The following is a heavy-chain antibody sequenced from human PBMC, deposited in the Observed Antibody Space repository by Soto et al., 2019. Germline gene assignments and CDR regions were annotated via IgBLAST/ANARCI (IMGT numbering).Heavy chain of an antibody. D-gene: IGHD2-2*01. V-gene: IGHV1-46*01. CDR2: INPSGGST. Sequence: ASVKVSCKASGYTFTSYYMHWVRQAPGQGLEWMGIINPSGGSTSYAQKFQGRVIMTRDTSTSTVYMELSSLRSEDTAVYYCASLVVPAASNYYYYYGMDVRGQGTTVTVSS. CDR1: GYTFTSYY. CDR3: ASLVVPAASNYYYYYGMDV. J-gene: IGHJ6*02.